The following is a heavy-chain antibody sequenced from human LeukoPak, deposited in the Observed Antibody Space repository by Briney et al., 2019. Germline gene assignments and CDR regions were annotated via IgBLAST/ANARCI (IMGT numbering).Heavy chain of an antibody. CDR2: INSDGSTT. CDR1: GFTFNEYE. D-gene: IGHD6-13*01. J-gene: IGHJ5*02. Sequence: GGSLRLSCVASGFTFNEYEMDWVRQAPGKGLVWVSRINSDGSTTSHADSVKGRFTISRDNAKNTLFLQMNSLRAEDTAVYYCARGGSSSWYSSWGQGTLVTVSS. V-gene: IGHV3-74*01. CDR3: ARGGSSSWYSS.